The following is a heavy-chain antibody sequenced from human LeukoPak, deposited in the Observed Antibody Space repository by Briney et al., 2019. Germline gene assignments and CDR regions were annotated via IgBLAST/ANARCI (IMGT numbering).Heavy chain of an antibody. CDR3: AAELYGVYTDCCTFHL. V-gene: IGHV1-58*01. Sequence: GASVKVSCKPSGFTFSTSAVQWVRQAREQRLEWIGWIIVVSGATNYAQSLQGRFTITRDMSTNTAYMELSSLGSEDSAVYYCAAELYGVYTDCCTFHLWGQGTLVTVSS. CDR2: IIVVSGAT. CDR1: GFTFSTSA. D-gene: IGHD4-17*01. J-gene: IGHJ3*01.